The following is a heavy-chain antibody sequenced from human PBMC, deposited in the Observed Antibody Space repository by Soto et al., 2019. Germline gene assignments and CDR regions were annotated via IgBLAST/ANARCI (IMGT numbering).Heavy chain of an antibody. D-gene: IGHD2-2*01. Sequence: GASVKVSCKASGYTFTSYGISWVRQAPGQGLEWMGWISAYNGNTNYAQKLQGRVTMTTDTSTSTAYMELRSLRSDDTAVYYCARVLGQLHHCSSTSCYLMDYWGQGTLVTVSS. CDR2: ISAYNGNT. CDR1: GYTFTSYG. CDR3: ARVLGQLHHCSSTSCYLMDY. V-gene: IGHV1-18*01. J-gene: IGHJ4*02.